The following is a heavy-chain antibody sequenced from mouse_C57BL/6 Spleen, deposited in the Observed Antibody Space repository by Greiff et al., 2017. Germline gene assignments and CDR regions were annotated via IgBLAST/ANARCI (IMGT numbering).Heavy chain of an antibody. CDR1: GFSLTSYG. CDR3: ARHYYGSRLAMDY. Sequence: VQLVESGPGLVQPSQCLSITCTVSGFSLTSYGVHWVRQSPGKGLEWLGVIWRGGSTDYNAAFIARLSISKDNSKNQVFFKMNSLQADDTAIYYCARHYYGSRLAMDYWGQGTSVTVSS. CDR2: IWRGGST. D-gene: IGHD1-1*01. V-gene: IGHV2-2*01. J-gene: IGHJ4*01.